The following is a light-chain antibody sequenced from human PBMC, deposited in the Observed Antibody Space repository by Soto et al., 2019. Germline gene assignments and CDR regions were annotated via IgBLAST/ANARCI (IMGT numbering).Light chain of an antibody. CDR3: QHYGSSPRT. CDR1: QSVSSSY. V-gene: IGKV3-20*01. CDR2: GAS. Sequence: EIVLTQSPGTLSLSPGERATLSCRASQSVSSSYLAWYQQKPGQAPRLLIYGASTSATGIPDRFSGSGSGTDFTLTISRLEPEDFAVYYCQHYGSSPRTFGQVTKVEIK. J-gene: IGKJ1*01.